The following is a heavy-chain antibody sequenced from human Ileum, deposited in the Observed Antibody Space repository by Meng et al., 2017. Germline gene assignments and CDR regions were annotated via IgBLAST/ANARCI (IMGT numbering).Heavy chain of an antibody. CDR3: ARGNGVYEPLSY. D-gene: IGHD5/OR15-5a*01. J-gene: IGHJ4*02. CDR1: GASVSSGDYY. Sequence: QVQLQESGPGLLKPSQTLSLTCTVSGASVSSGDYYWGWFRQHPEKGLECIGFIYSSGVTDYRSALSGRFTISLDTSKNQFSLSLNSITAADTAIYYCARGNGVYEPLSYWGQGTLVTVSS. CDR2: IYSSGVT. V-gene: IGHV4-31*03.